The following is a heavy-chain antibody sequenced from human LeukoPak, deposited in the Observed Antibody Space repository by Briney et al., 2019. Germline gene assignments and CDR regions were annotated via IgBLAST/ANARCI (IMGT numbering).Heavy chain of an antibody. Sequence: GGSLRLSCAAPGFTFSDYTMHWVRQAPGKVLEWVAVISYDGSQKYYADSVKGRFTISRDNSKNTLFLQMNSLRAEDTAIYYCVEAYSNSWHNFQHWGQGTLVTVSS. CDR2: ISYDGSQK. J-gene: IGHJ1*01. V-gene: IGHV3-30-3*01. D-gene: IGHD6-13*01. CDR3: VEAYSNSWHNFQH. CDR1: GFTFSDYT.